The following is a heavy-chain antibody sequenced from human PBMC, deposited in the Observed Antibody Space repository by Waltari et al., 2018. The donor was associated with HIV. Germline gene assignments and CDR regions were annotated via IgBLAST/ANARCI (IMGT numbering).Heavy chain of an antibody. CDR1: GITFSLSW. Sequence: EVQLVESGGGLVQPGGSLRLPCAASGITFSLSWSRWVRQAPGKGLEWVANIKQDGSEKHYVDSVKGRFTISRDNAKKSLYLQMNSLRAEDTAVYYCARMGLMMYAIGAFDIWGQGTMVTVSS. CDR2: IKQDGSEK. J-gene: IGHJ3*02. V-gene: IGHV3-7*01. CDR3: ARMGLMMYAIGAFDI. D-gene: IGHD2-8*01.